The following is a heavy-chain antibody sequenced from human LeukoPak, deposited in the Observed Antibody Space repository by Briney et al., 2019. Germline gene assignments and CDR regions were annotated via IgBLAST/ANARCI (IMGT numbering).Heavy chain of an antibody. Sequence: SETLSLTCAVYGGSFSGYYWSWIRQPPGKGLEWIGEINHSGSTNYNPSLKSRVTISVDTSKNQFSLKLSSVTAADTAVYYCTFSGYDTHYYFDYWGQGTLVTVSS. CDR1: GGSFSGYY. J-gene: IGHJ4*02. D-gene: IGHD5-12*01. V-gene: IGHV4-34*01. CDR3: TFSGYDTHYYFDY. CDR2: INHSGST.